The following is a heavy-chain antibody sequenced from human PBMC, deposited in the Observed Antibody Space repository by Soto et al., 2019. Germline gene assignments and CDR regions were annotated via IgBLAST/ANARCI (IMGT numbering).Heavy chain of an antibody. D-gene: IGHD4-17*01. V-gene: IGHV3-30*03. J-gene: IGHJ4*02. CDR3: ARGPSYSDSYFDY. CDR2: ISYDGNNK. CDR1: GFSVRSSH. Sequence: TGGSLRLSCAASGFSVRSSHMNWVRQAPGKGLQWLAVISYDGNNKYYADSVEGRFTISRDNSKNTVYLQMNSLRLEDTAVYYCARGPSYSDSYFDYWGQGTLVTVSS.